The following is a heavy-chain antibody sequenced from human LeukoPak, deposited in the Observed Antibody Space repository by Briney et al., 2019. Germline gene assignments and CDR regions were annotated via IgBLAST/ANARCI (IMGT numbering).Heavy chain of an antibody. Sequence: SETLSLTCTVFRDSMKSYYWSWLRQPPGKGLEWIGYIYYTGSTDYNPSLKSRVTISVDTSRNQFSLKLTSVTAADTAIYYCVRARGDNWNLFEYWGQGTLVTVSS. D-gene: IGHD1-20*01. V-gene: IGHV4-59*01. CDR1: RDSMKSYY. CDR3: VRARGDNWNLFEY. CDR2: IYYTGST. J-gene: IGHJ4*02.